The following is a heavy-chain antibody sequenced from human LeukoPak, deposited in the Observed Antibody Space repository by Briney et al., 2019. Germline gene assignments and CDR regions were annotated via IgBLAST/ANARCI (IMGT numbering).Heavy chain of an antibody. CDR3: ARQIMTGTKRFDP. Sequence: SETLSPTCTVSGGSISSYYWGCIRQPPGKGLEWIGSIYYSGTTYYNPSLKSRVTISVDTSKNQFSLKLSSVTAADTAVYYCARQIMTGTKRFDPWGQGTLVTVSS. D-gene: IGHD1-1*01. J-gene: IGHJ5*02. CDR2: IYYSGTT. CDR1: GGSISSYY. V-gene: IGHV4-39*01.